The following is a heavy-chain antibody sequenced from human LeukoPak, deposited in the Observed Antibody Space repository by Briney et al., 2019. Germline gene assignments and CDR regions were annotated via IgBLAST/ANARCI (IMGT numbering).Heavy chain of an antibody. CDR2: IRQDGGQI. J-gene: IGHJ4*02. D-gene: IGHD4-17*01. Sequence: GGSLRLSCAASEFTFSSYWMSWVRQAPGKGLEWVANIRQDGGQIYYLDSVKGRFTVSRDNAKNSLYLQMNSLRAEDTAVYYCARLGARQMLEYWGQGTLVTVSS. CDR1: EFTFSSYW. CDR3: ARLGARQMLEY. V-gene: IGHV3-7*01.